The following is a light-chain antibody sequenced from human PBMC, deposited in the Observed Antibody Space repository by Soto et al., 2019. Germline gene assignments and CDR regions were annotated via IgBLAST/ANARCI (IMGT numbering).Light chain of an antibody. CDR1: SGHSSYI. V-gene: IGLV4-60*03. CDR2: LEGSGSY. J-gene: IGLJ2*01. CDR3: ETWASNNSGL. Sequence: QPVLTQSSSASASLGSSVKLTCTLSSGHSSYIIAWHQQQPGKAPRYLMKLEGSGSYNKGSGVPDRFSGSSSGADRYLTISNLQSEDEADYYCETWASNNSGLFGGGTKLTVL.